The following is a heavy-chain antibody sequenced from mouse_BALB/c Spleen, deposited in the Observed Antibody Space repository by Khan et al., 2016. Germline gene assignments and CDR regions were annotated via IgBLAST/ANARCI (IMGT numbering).Heavy chain of an antibody. J-gene: IGHJ2*01. CDR3: TRLESNGTSDY. V-gene: IGHV4-1*02. D-gene: IGHD1-1*01. Sequence: EVKLLESGGGLVQPGGSLKLSCAASGFDFSRYWMSWVRQAPGKGLEWIGEINPDSSTINYKPSLKDKFIISRDNAKNTLYLQMSKVRSEDTALYYCTRLESNGTSDYWVQRTTLTVSS. CDR1: GFDFSRYW. CDR2: INPDSSTI.